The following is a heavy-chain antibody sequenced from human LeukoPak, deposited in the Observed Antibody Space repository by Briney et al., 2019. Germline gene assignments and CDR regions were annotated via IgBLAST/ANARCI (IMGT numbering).Heavy chain of an antibody. D-gene: IGHD1-1*01. CDR2: ISTSSTYI. V-gene: IGHV3-21*06. Sequence: GGSLRLSCAASGFIFSGHTLNWVRQAPGRGLEWVSSISTSSTYIYYAGSVEGRFTISRDNPKNSLFLQMNSLRAEDTAIYYCVRKMKTGSSSGDYDYWGQGTLVTVSS. CDR1: GFIFSGHT. CDR3: VRKMKTGSSSGDYDY. J-gene: IGHJ4*02.